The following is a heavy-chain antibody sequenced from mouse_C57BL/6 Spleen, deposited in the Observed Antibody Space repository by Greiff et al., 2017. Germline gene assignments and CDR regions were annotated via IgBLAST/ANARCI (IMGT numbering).Heavy chain of an antibody. CDR2: IDPSDSYT. Sequence: VQLQQPGAELVMPGASVKLSCKASGYTFTSYWMHWVKQRPGQGLEWIGEIDPSDSYTNYNQKFKGKSTLTVDKSSSTAYMQLSSLTSEDSAVYYCAIYYGSKDYAMDYWGQGTSVAVSS. CDR1: GYTFTSYW. V-gene: IGHV1-69*01. D-gene: IGHD1-1*01. J-gene: IGHJ4*01. CDR3: AIYYGSKDYAMDY.